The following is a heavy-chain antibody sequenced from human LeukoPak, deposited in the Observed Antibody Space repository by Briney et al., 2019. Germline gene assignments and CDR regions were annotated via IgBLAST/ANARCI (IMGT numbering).Heavy chain of an antibody. Sequence: PSETLSLTCTVSGGSISSYHWSWIRQPAGKGLEWIGRIYTSGSTNYNPSLKSRVTMSVDTSKNQFSLKLSSVTAADTAVYYCARDYAWENTYYYDSSGYFAFDIWGQGTVVTVSS. CDR3: ARDYAWENTYYYDSSGYFAFDI. J-gene: IGHJ3*02. CDR2: IYTSGST. D-gene: IGHD3-22*01. CDR1: GGSISSYH. V-gene: IGHV4-4*07.